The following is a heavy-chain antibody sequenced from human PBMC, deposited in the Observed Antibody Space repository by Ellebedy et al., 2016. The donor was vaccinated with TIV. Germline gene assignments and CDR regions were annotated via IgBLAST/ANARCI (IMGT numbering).Heavy chain of an antibody. CDR2: AYYRSSWIY. D-gene: IGHD4-11*01. Sequence: SQTLSLTCAISVDSVSTKYATWYWTRQSPSRGLEWLGSAYYRSSWIYDYAVSVKVLIAINPATSNNQLSLHLHSLTPEDTAVYYCARDPTLCYSCAEVWGQGTTATVSS. CDR1: VDSVSTKYAT. CDR3: ARDPTLCYSCAEV. J-gene: IGHJ6*02. V-gene: IGHV6-1*01.